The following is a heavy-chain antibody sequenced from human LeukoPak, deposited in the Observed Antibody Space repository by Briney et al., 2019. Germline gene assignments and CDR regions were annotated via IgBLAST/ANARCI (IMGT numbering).Heavy chain of an antibody. CDR1: GFTIRSYD. CDR3: AKEYTGNDLDY. V-gene: IGHV3-23*01. Sequence: GGSLRLSCAASGFTIRSYDMSWVRQAPGKGLEWVAATSGSGGNTYYADSVKGRFTISRDNSKNTLYLQMNRLRAEHPGVSVCAKEYTGNDLDYWGQGTLRTVSS. J-gene: IGHJ4*02. D-gene: IGHD5-12*01. CDR2: TSGSGGNT.